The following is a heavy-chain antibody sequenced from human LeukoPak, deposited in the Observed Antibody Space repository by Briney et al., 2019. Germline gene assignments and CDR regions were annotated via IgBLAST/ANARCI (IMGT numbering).Heavy chain of an antibody. D-gene: IGHD6-25*01. CDR2: ISYDGSNK. V-gene: IGHV3-30*04. CDR1: GFTFSSYA. Sequence: PGRSLRLSCAASGFTFSSYAMHWVRQAPGKGLXXXXXISYDGSNKYYADSVKGRFTISRDNSKNTLYLQMNSLRAEDTAVYYCARDRTQRNYYYYGMDVWGKGTTVTVSS. J-gene: IGHJ6*04. CDR3: ARDRTQRNYYYYGMDV.